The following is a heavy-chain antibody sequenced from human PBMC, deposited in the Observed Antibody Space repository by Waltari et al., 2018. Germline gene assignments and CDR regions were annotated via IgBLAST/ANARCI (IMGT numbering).Heavy chain of an antibody. D-gene: IGHD3-10*01. J-gene: IGHJ3*01. CDR1: GWTFTSYY. CDR2: VNVFNGDT. CDR3: ARSALTGSGVPYGEHVVPV. Sequence: QMDLVQSGAEVKQTGSSVRLSCRASGWTFTSYYLPWVRQAPGQAPEWMGRVNVFNGDTSYAQRFQDRVTITRDGSLQTTYMDLRSLKSDDTAVYYCARSALTGSGVPYGEHVVPVWGQGTMVTVSS. V-gene: IGHV1-45*02.